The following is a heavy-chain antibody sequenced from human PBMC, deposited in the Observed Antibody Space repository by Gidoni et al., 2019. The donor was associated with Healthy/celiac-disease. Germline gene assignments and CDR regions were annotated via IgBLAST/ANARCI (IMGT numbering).Heavy chain of an antibody. CDR3: ARDPEGHDILTGRATYFDY. CDR2: IIPIFGTA. J-gene: IGHJ4*02. Sequence: QVQLVQSGAEVKKPGSSVKVSCKASGGTFSSYAISWVRQAPGQGLEWMGGIIPIFGTANSAQKFQGRVTITADESTSTAYMELSSLRSEDTAVYYCARDPEGHDILTGRATYFDYWGQGTLVTVSS. D-gene: IGHD3-9*01. CDR1: GGTFSSYA. V-gene: IGHV1-69*01.